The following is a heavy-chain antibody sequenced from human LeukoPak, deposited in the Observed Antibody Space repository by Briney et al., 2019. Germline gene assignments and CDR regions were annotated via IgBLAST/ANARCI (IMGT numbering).Heavy chain of an antibody. J-gene: IGHJ5*02. D-gene: IGHD6-13*01. Sequence: ASVKVSCKASGYTFTGYYMHWVRQAPGQGLELMGWINPNSGGTNYAQKFQGRVTMTRDTSISTAYMELRRLRSDDTAVYYCARGGYSSSQPSNWFDPWGQGTLVTVSS. CDR2: INPNSGGT. CDR1: GYTFTGYY. V-gene: IGHV1-2*02. CDR3: ARGGYSSSQPSNWFDP.